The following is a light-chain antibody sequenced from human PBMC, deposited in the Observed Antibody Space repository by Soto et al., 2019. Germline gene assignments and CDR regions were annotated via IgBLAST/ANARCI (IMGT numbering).Light chain of an antibody. J-gene: IGKJ4*01. CDR1: QGISSY. V-gene: IGKV1-8*01. CDR3: QQYYSYPLT. CDR2: AAS. Sequence: AVRMTQSPASFSASPGDRVTITCRASQGISSYLAWYQQKPGKAPKLLIYAASTLQSGVPSRFSGSGSGTDFTLTISCLQSEDFATYYCQQYYSYPLTFGGGTKVAI.